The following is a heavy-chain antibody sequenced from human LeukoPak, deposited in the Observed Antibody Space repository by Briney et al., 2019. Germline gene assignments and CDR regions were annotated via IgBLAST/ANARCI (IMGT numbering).Heavy chain of an antibody. Sequence: GGSLRLSCAASGLTFSSYGMHWVRQAPGKGLEWVAVISYDGSNKYYADSVKGRFTISRDNSKNTLYLQMNSLRAEDTAVYYCAKERDAFDIWGQGTMVTVSS. V-gene: IGHV3-30*18. CDR2: ISYDGSNK. CDR1: GLTFSSYG. CDR3: AKERDAFDI. J-gene: IGHJ3*02.